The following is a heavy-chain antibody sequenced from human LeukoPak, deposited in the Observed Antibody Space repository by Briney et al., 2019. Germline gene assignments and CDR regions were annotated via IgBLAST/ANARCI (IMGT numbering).Heavy chain of an antibody. D-gene: IGHD3-22*01. Sequence: GGSLRLSCAASGFTFSSYWMSWVRQAPGKGLEWVANINEDGSEKYYMDSVKGRFTISRDNAKNALYLQMNSLRAEDTAFYYCARDWWDSSGYYDYWGQGTLVTVSS. J-gene: IGHJ4*02. V-gene: IGHV3-7*01. CDR3: ARDWWDSSGYYDY. CDR1: GFTFSSYW. CDR2: INEDGSEK.